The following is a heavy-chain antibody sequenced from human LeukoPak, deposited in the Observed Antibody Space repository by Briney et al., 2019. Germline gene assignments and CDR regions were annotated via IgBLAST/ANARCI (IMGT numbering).Heavy chain of an antibody. D-gene: IGHD6-13*01. V-gene: IGHV1-69*13. CDR1: GYTFTGYY. J-gene: IGHJ4*02. Sequence: SVKVSCKASGYTFTGYYMHWVRQAPRQGLEWMGGIIPIFGTANYAQKFQGRVTITADESTSTAYMELSSLRSEDTAVYYCAREGIEQQPLDYWGQGTLVTVSS. CDR3: AREGIEQQPLDY. CDR2: IIPIFGTA.